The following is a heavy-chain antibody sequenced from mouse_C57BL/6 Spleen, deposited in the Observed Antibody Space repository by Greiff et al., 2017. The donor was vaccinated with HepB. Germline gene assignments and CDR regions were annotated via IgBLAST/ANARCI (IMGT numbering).Heavy chain of an antibody. CDR2: IYPGDGDT. J-gene: IGHJ1*03. D-gene: IGHD2-13*01. V-gene: IGHV1-82*01. CDR1: GYAFSSSW. Sequence: VKLQQSGPELVKPGASVKISCKASGYAFSSSWMNWVKQRPGKGLEWIGRIYPGDGDTNYNGKFKGKATLTADKSSSTAYMQLSSLTSEDSAVYFCARYGDRYFDVWGTGTTVTVSS. CDR3: ARYGDRYFDV.